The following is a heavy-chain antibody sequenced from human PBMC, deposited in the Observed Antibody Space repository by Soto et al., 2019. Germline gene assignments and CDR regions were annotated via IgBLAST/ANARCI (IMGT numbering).Heavy chain of an antibody. CDR2: ISYDGSNK. V-gene: IGHV3-30*18. CDR1: GFTFSSYG. Sequence: GGSLRLSCAASGFTFSSYGMHWVRQAPGKGLEWVAVISYDGSNKYYADSVKGRFTISRDNSKNTLYLQMNSLRAEDTAVYYCAKDRTYVWAYGDLWFDYWGQGTLVTVSS. D-gene: IGHD4-17*01. J-gene: IGHJ4*02. CDR3: AKDRTYVWAYGDLWFDY.